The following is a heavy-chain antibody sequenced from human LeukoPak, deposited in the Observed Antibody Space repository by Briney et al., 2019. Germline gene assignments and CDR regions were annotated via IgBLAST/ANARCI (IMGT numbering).Heavy chain of an antibody. V-gene: IGHV3-48*04. CDR2: ISSSSSTI. D-gene: IGHD3-22*01. CDR3: ARGRFNYDSSGYSSFYH. Sequence: GGSLRLSCAASGFTFSSYRMNWVRQAPGKGLEWVSYISSSSSTIYYADSVKGRFTISRDNAKNSLYLQMNSLRAEDTAVYYCARGRFNYDSSGYSSFYHWGQGTLVTVSS. J-gene: IGHJ4*02. CDR1: GFTFSSYR.